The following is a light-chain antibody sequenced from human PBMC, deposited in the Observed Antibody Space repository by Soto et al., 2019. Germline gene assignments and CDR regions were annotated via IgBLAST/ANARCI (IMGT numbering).Light chain of an antibody. CDR2: GAS. V-gene: IGKV3-20*01. CDR1: QSVSSSY. J-gene: IGKJ1*01. CDR3: QQYGSSPQT. Sequence: EIVLTQSPGTLSLSPGERATLSCRASQSVSSSYLAWYQQKPGQAPRLLIYGASSRATGIPDRLSGSGSGTDFTLTISRLEPDYFAVYYCQQYGSSPQTFGQGTKVYSK.